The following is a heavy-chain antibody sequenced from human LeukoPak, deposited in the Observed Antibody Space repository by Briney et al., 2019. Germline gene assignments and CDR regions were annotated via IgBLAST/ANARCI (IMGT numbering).Heavy chain of an antibody. CDR2: IWYDGSNI. D-gene: IGHD2-15*01. Sequence: GGSLRLSCTTSGFTFSSYGMHWVRQAPGKGLEWVAVIWYDGSNIHYADSVQGRFTISRDNAKNTLYLQMSSLRAEDTAVYYCARDVPHCSGGSCYSAFDFWGQGTLVTVSS. J-gene: IGHJ4*02. V-gene: IGHV3-33*01. CDR1: GFTFSSYG. CDR3: ARDVPHCSGGSCYSAFDF.